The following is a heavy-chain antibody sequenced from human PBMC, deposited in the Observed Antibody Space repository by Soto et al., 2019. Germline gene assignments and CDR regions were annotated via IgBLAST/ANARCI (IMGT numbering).Heavy chain of an antibody. J-gene: IGHJ4*02. CDR3: ARNLALTGDFDY. Sequence: QVHLVQSGAEVKKPGASVKVSCKASGYTFTDYDINWVRRATGQTLEWLGWMNPSNGHTGYAQKFQGRLTMTRDTSIGTAYMGLSSLRSEDTAVYYCARNLALTGDFDYWGQGTLVTVSS. V-gene: IGHV1-8*01. D-gene: IGHD1-26*01. CDR2: MNPSNGHT. CDR1: GYTFTDYD.